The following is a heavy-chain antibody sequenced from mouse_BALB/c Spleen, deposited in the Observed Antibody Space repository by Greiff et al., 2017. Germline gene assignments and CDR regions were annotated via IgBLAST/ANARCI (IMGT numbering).Heavy chain of an antibody. V-gene: IGHV1-14*01. Sequence: EVQLQQSGPELVKPGASVRMSCKASGYTFTSYVMHWVKQKPGQGLEWIGYINPYNDGTKYNEKFKGKATLTSDKSSSTAYMELSSLTSEDSAVYYCARGGVGEDWYFDVWGAGTTVTVSS. CDR2: INPYNDGT. D-gene: IGHD1-1*01. CDR1: GYTFTSYV. CDR3: ARGGVGEDWYFDV. J-gene: IGHJ1*01.